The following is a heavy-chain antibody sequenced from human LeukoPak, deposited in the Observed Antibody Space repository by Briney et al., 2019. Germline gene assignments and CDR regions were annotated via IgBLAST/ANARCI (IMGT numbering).Heavy chain of an antibody. CDR2: ISSSSSYI. CDR1: GFTFSSYS. J-gene: IGHJ4*02. Sequence: GGSLRLSCAASGFTFSSYSMNWVRQAPGKGLGWGSSISSSSSYIYYADSVKGQFTISRDNAKNSLYLQMNSLRAEDTAVYYCARDLRAHNFYFDYWGQGTLVTVSS. V-gene: IGHV3-21*01. CDR3: ARDLRAHNFYFDY.